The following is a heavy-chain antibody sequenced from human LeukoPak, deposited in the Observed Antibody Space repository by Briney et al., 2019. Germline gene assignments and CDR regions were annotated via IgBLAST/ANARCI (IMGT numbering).Heavy chain of an antibody. V-gene: IGHV4-39*01. J-gene: IGHJ5*02. CDR3: AQSLGSSNWIGNWFDP. Sequence: SETLSLTCTVSGGSISSSSHSWGWIRQPPGKGLEWTGSIYYTGTTYYNPSLKSRVTISVDTSKNQFSLKLSSVTAADTAVYYCAQSLGSSNWIGNWFDPWGQGTLVTVSS. CDR2: IYYTGTT. D-gene: IGHD6-13*01. CDR1: GGSISSSSHS.